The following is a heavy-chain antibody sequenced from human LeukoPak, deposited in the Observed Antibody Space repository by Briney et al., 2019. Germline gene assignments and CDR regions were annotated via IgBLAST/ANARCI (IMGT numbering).Heavy chain of an antibody. CDR3: ARLGYCSSTSCYYFDY. Sequence: SETLSLTCAVSGYSISSGYYWGWIRQPPGKGLEWIGSIYHSGSTYYNPSLKSHVTISVDTPKNQFSLKLSSLTAADTAVYYCARLGYCSSTSCYYFDYWGQGTLVTVSS. D-gene: IGHD2-2*01. CDR2: IYHSGST. J-gene: IGHJ4*02. CDR1: GYSISSGYY. V-gene: IGHV4-38-2*01.